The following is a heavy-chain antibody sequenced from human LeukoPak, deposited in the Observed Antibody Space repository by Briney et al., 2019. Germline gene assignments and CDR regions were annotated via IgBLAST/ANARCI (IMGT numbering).Heavy chain of an antibody. CDR1: GYTFTNYG. CDR3: AREKRYSSGWYYFDY. Sequence: VSVKVSCKASGYTFTNYGISWVRQAPGQGLEWMGWISAYNGNTNYAQKLQGRVTMTTDTSTSTAYMELRSLRSDDTAVYYCAREKRYSSGWYYFDYWGQGTLVTVSS. J-gene: IGHJ4*02. D-gene: IGHD6-19*01. CDR2: ISAYNGNT. V-gene: IGHV1-18*01.